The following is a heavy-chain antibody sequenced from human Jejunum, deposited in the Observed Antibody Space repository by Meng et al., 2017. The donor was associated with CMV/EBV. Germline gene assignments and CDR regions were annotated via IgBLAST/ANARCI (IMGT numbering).Heavy chain of an antibody. D-gene: IGHD5-24*01. Sequence: QVQVLQLGAEVKEPGCAMKVSCKSSGGSVNNYAFNWVRQAPGQGLEWMGGIIAIFKTPNYAQKFQGRLTITADESTGTSYMELTSLTSEDTAVYYCARGFLNGYQPFDYWGQGTLVTVSS. J-gene: IGHJ4*02. V-gene: IGHV1-69*12. CDR2: IIAIFKTP. CDR1: GGSVNNYA. CDR3: ARGFLNGYQPFDY.